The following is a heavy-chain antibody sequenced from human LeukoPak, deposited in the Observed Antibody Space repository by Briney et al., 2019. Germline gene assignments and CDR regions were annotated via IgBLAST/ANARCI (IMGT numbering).Heavy chain of an antibody. CDR1: GFTFSSYA. Sequence: PGGSLRLSCAASGFTFSSYAMGWVRQAPGKGLEWVSAITASGGNTYYADSVKGRFTISRDSSKNSLYLQMNSLRTEDTALYYCAKNMCGGDCYSSYYFDYWGQGTLVTVSS. CDR3: AKNMCGGDCYSSYYFDY. CDR2: ITASGGNT. J-gene: IGHJ4*02. V-gene: IGHV3-23*01. D-gene: IGHD2-21*02.